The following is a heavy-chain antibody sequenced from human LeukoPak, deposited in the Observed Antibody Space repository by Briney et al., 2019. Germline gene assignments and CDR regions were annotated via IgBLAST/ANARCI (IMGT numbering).Heavy chain of an antibody. J-gene: IGHJ4*02. V-gene: IGHV3-21*01. D-gene: IGHD1-26*01. CDR2: ISSSSSYI. CDR3: VRDRGTYRPIDY. CDR1: GFTFSSYS. Sequence: PGGSLRLSCAASGFTFSSYSMNWVRQAPGKGLEWVSSISSSSSYIYYADSVKGRFTISRDNAKNSLYLQMNSLRAEDTAVYYCVRDRGTYRPIDYWGQGTLVTVSS.